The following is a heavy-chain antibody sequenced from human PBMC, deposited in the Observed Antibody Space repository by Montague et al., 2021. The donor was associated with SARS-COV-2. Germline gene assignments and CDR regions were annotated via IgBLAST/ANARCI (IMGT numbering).Heavy chain of an antibody. Sequence: SETLSLTCSVSGEPISGFYWNWIRQPPGKGLEWIGRIYASGGTDYNPSLKSRVTMSVDTSKNQFSLKVNSVTAADTAMYYCARGVVAALPVVDYWGRGTLVTVSS. CDR2: IYASGGT. V-gene: IGHV4-4*07. CDR3: ARGVVAALPVVDY. D-gene: IGHD2-15*01. J-gene: IGHJ4*02. CDR1: GEPISGFY.